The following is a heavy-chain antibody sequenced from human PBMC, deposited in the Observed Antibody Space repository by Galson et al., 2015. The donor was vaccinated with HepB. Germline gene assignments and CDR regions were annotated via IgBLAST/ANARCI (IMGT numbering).Heavy chain of an antibody. Sequence: SLRLSCAASGFTFGSYAMHWVRQAPGKGLEWVAVISYDGSNKYYADSVKGRFTISRDNSKNTLYLQMNSLRAEDTAVYYCARPSSSSFNYYYYYYMDVWGKGTTVTVSS. D-gene: IGHD6-6*01. V-gene: IGHV3-30-3*01. CDR2: ISYDGSNK. CDR1: GFTFGSYA. J-gene: IGHJ6*03. CDR3: ARPSSSSFNYYYYYYMDV.